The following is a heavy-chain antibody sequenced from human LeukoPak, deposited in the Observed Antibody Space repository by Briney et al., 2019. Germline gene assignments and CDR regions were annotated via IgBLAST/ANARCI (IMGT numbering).Heavy chain of an antibody. J-gene: IGHJ4*02. Sequence: SETLSLTCTVSGGSVSGYYWSWIRQPPGKGLEWIGYIYYRGSTDYNPSLKSRVPMSIDTSNQFSLRLSSVTAADTAVYYCARVGDSSGYSVFDSWGRGTPVTVSS. CDR1: GGSVSGYY. CDR3: ARVGDSSGYSVFDS. CDR2: IYYRGST. V-gene: IGHV4-59*02. D-gene: IGHD3-22*01.